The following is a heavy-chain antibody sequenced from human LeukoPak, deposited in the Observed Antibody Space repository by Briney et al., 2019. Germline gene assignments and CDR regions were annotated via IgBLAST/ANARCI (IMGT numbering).Heavy chain of an antibody. J-gene: IGHJ6*02. Sequence: SGRSLRLSCAASGFIFSSYGMHWVRQAPGKGLEWVADISYDGSNKYYADSVKGRFTISRDNSKNTLYLQMNSLRAEDTAVYYCAKEESGYDSRYYGMDVWGQRTTVTVSS. CDR3: AKEESGYDSRYYGMDV. D-gene: IGHD5-12*01. CDR1: GFIFSSYG. V-gene: IGHV3-30*18. CDR2: ISYDGSNK.